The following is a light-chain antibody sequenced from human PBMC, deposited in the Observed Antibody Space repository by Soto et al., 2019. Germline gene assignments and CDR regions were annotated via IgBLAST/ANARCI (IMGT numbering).Light chain of an antibody. CDR1: SSDVGGYNY. V-gene: IGLV2-14*01. CDR2: EVS. J-gene: IGLJ1*01. Sequence: QSALTQPASVSGSPGQSITISCTGTSSDVGGYNYVSWYQQHPGKAPKLMIYEVSNRPSGVSNRFSGSKSGNTASLTISGLQAEDEADYSCSSYTSSSTGFGTGTKLTVL. CDR3: SSYTSSSTG.